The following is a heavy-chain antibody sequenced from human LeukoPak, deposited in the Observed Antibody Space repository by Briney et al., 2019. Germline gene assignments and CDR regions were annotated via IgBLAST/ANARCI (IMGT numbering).Heavy chain of an antibody. CDR1: GGSISSSSYY. CDR3: ARTPLYDSFGPGDYGMDV. Sequence: PSETLSLTCTVSGGSISSSSYYWGWIRQPPGKGLEWIGSIYYSGSTYYNPSLKSRVTISVDTSKNQFSLKLSSVTAADTAVYYCARTPLYDSFGPGDYGMDVWGQGTTVTVSS. V-gene: IGHV4-39*01. J-gene: IGHJ6*02. CDR2: IYYSGST. D-gene: IGHD3-22*01.